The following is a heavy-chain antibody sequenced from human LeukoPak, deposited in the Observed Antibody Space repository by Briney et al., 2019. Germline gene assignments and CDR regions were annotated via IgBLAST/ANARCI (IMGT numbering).Heavy chain of an antibody. CDR1: GFTFSSYG. J-gene: IGHJ3*01. V-gene: IGHV3-30*03. CDR2: ISYDGSNK. CDR3: ARQSSATIVSAFAF. D-gene: IGHD2-15*01. Sequence: PGGSLRLSCAASGFTFSSYGMHWVRQAPGKGLEWVAVISYDGSNKYYADSVKGRFTISRDNSKNTLYLQMNSLRAEDTAVYYCARQSSATIVSAFAFWGQGTMVTVSS.